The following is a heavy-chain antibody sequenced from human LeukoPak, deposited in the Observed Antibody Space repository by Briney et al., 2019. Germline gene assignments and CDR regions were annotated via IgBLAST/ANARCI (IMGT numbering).Heavy chain of an antibody. CDR2: IYHSGST. V-gene: IGHV4-30-2*01. CDR1: GGSIRRGGYS. D-gene: IGHD2-21*02. Sequence: SQTLSPTCAVSGGSIRRGGYSWGWVPPPPGKGLEWVGYIYHSGSTYYNPSLKSRVTISVDRSKNQFSLKLSSVTAADTAVYYCASGTECGGDCYSLWGQGTLVTVSS. CDR3: ASGTECGGDCYSL. J-gene: IGHJ4*02.